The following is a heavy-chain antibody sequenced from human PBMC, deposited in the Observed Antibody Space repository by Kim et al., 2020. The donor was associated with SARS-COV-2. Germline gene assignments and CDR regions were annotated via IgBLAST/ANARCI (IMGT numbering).Heavy chain of an antibody. CDR2: IIPILGIA. J-gene: IGHJ6*02. V-gene: IGHV1-69*04. Sequence: SVKVSCKASGGTFSSYAISWVRQAPGQGLEWMGRIIPILGIANYAQKFQGRVTITADKSTSTAYMELSSLRSEDTAVYYCAKVPHYGANSGYYYYGMDGGGQGTTHTVSS. CDR1: GGTFSSYA. CDR3: AKVPHYGANSGYYYYGMDG. D-gene: IGHD4-17*01.